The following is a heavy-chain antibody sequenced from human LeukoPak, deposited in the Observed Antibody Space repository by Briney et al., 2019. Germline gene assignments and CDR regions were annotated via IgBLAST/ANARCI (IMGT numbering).Heavy chain of an antibody. J-gene: IGHJ6*03. CDR3: ARVYYGSGSLHYYYHYMDV. V-gene: IGHV3-53*01. Sequence: GGSLRLSCAASGFTVSSNYITWVRQAPGKGLEWVSVTYSGGRTYHADSVKGRFTISRDNSKNALNLQMHNLRAEDTAVYYCARVYYGSGSLHYYYHYMDVWGKGTTVTISS. CDR1: GFTVSSNY. CDR2: TYSGGRT. D-gene: IGHD3-10*01.